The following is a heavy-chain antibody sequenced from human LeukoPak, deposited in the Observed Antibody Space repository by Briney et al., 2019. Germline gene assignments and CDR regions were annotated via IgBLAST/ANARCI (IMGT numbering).Heavy chain of an antibody. CDR3: AKDRSPFDP. V-gene: IGHV3-23*01. CDR2: ISGSGGST. CDR1: GFTFSTYA. J-gene: IGHJ5*02. Sequence: PGGSLRLSCAASGFTFSTYAMNWVRRAPGKGLEWVSTISGSGGSTSYADSVKGRFTISRDNSKNTLYLQMNSLRAEDTAIYSCAKDRSPFDPWGQGTLVTVSS.